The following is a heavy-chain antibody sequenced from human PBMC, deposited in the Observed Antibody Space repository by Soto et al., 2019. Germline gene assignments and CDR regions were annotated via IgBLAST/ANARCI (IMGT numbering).Heavy chain of an antibody. V-gene: IGHV4-30-4*01. D-gene: IGHD6-6*01. Sequence: SETLSLTCTVSGGSIGSGDYYWSWIRQPPGKGLEWIGYIYYSGSTYYNPSLKSRVTISVDTSKNQFSLKLSSVTAADTAVYYCARELAARSTWFDPWGQGTLVTVSS. CDR3: ARELAARSTWFDP. J-gene: IGHJ5*02. CDR2: IYYSGST. CDR1: GGSIGSGDYY.